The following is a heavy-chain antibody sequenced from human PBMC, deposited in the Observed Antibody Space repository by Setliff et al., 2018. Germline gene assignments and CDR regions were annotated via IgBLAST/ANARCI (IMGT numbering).Heavy chain of an antibody. D-gene: IGHD1-26*01. CDR1: GYAFTSFG. CDR2: ISPYNGIT. V-gene: IGHV1-18*01. J-gene: IGHJ3*01. CDR3: VRDQRVGTNADDAFRL. Sequence: GASVKVSCKTSGYAFTSFGGNWVRQAPGQGLEWMGWISPYNGITRYAQTLQGRVTMTTDTSTKTAYMELRSLRSDDTAVYYCVRDQRVGTNADDAFRLWGQGTRVTVSS.